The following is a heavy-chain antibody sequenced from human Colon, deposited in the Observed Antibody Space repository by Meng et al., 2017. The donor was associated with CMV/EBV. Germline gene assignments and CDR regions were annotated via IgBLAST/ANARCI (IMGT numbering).Heavy chain of an antibody. CDR3: ARDTGIVGVIAY. CDR1: GFMFSRSW. Sequence: EVQLVESGGGLVQPGGSLRLSCAASGFMFSRSWMSWVRQAPGKGLEWVATIKQNGNEKYYVDSVEGRFTISRDNAKNSLYLQMNNMRAEDTAVYYCARDTGIVGVIAYWGQGTLVTVSS. V-gene: IGHV3-7*04. D-gene: IGHD1-26*01. J-gene: IGHJ4*02. CDR2: IKQNGNEK.